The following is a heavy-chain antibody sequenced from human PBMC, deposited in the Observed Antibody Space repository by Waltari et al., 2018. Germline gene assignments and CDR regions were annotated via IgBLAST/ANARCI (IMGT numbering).Heavy chain of an antibody. J-gene: IGHJ4*02. CDR2: IIPIFGTA. CDR1: GGTFSSYA. D-gene: IGHD7-27*01. V-gene: IGHV1-69*01. Sequence: QVQLVQSGAEVKKPGSSVKVSCKASGGTFSSYAISWVRQAPGQGLEWMGGIIPIFGTANYAQKFQGRVTITADESTSTAYMELSSLRSGDTAVYYCASSETNWGPSAEYYFDYWGQGTLVTVSS. CDR3: ASSETNWGPSAEYYFDY.